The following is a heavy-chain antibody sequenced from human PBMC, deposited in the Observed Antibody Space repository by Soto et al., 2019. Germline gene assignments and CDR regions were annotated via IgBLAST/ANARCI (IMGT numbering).Heavy chain of an antibody. D-gene: IGHD4-17*01. CDR1: GFTFSSYA. Sequence: GGSLRLSCAASGFTFSSYAMSWVRQAPGKGLEWVSAISGSGGSTYYADSVKGRFTISRDNSKNTLYLQMNSLRAEDTAVYYCAKEDRYYGVSGDYPKFDYWGQGTLVTVSS. CDR2: ISGSGGST. V-gene: IGHV3-23*01. J-gene: IGHJ4*02. CDR3: AKEDRYYGVSGDYPKFDY.